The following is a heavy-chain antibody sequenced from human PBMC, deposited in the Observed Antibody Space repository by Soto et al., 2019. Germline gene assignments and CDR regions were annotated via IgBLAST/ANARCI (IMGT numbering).Heavy chain of an antibody. D-gene: IGHD6-13*01. J-gene: IGHJ6*02. CDR2: ISGSGGST. CDR1: GFTFSSYA. V-gene: IGHV3-23*01. Sequence: EVQLLESGGGLVQPGGSLRLSCAASGFTFSSYAMSWVRQAPGKGLEWVSAISGSGGSTYYADSVKGRFTISRDNSKNTLYLQMNSLRAEDTAVYYCAKDLIAAAHRCNYGMDVWGQGTTVTVSS. CDR3: AKDLIAAAHRCNYGMDV.